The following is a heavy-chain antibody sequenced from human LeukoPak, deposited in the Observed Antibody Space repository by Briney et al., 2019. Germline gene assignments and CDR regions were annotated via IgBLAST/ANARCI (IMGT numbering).Heavy chain of an antibody. CDR3: VRNFRSADY. V-gene: IGHV3-74*01. CDR1: GFSFSTYC. Sequence: GGSLRFSCAASGFSFSTYCMHWVRQAPGKGPMWVSRICPDGTVTNYADSVKARFSISRDNARNTVYLQMNSLRAEDTAVYYCVRNFRSADYWGQGTLVTVSS. CDR2: ICPDGTVT. J-gene: IGHJ4*02.